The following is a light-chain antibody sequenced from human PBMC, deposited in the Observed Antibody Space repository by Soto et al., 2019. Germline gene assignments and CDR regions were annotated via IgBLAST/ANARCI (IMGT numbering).Light chain of an antibody. CDR2: SNN. CDR3: AAWDDSLSGYV. Sequence: SVLTQPPSASGTPGHRVTISCSGSSYNIGSNYVYWYQQLPGTAPKLLIYSNNQRPSGVPDRFSGSKSGTSASLAISGLRSEDEADYYCAAWDDSLSGYVFGTGTKVTVL. J-gene: IGLJ1*01. CDR1: SYNIGSNY. V-gene: IGLV1-47*02.